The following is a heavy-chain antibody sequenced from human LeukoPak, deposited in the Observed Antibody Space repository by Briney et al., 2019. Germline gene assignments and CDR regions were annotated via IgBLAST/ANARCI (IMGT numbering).Heavy chain of an antibody. V-gene: IGHV3-64*01. CDR1: GFTFSMYA. D-gene: IGHD3-9*01. J-gene: IGHJ3*02. CDR3: ARDCLRYYDILTGYSPGAFDI. CDR2: ISSDGGST. Sequence: GGSLRLSCAASGFTFSMYAMHWVRQAPGKGLEYVSAISSDGGSTYYANSVKGRFTISRDNSKDTLYLQMGSLKAEDTAVYYCARDCLRYYDILTGYSPGAFDIWGQGTMVTVSS.